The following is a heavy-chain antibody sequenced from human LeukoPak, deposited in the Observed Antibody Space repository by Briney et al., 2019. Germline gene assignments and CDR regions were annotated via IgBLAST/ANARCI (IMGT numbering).Heavy chain of an antibody. V-gene: IGHV3-9*01. CDR2: ISWNSGSI. CDR3: AKVAQKYFYYYYMDV. J-gene: IGHJ6*03. CDR1: GFTFDDYA. Sequence: GGSLRLSCAASGFTFDDYAMHWVRQAPGKGLEWVSGISWNSGSIGYADSVKGRFTISRDNAKNSLYLQVNSLRAEDTALYYCAKVAQKYFYYYYMDVWGKGTTVTISS.